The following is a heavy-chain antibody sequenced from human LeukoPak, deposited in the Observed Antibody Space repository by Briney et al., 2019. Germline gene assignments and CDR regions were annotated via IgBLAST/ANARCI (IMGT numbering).Heavy chain of an antibody. Sequence: PGGSLRLSCAASGFTFSSYAMSWVRQAPGKGLEWVSVISGSGGSTYYADSVKGRSTIFRDNSKNTLYLQMNSLRAEDTAVYYCARASRAAAEGNWGQGTLVTVSS. V-gene: IGHV3-23*01. D-gene: IGHD6-13*01. CDR3: ARASRAAAEGN. CDR1: GFTFSSYA. CDR2: ISGSGGST. J-gene: IGHJ4*02.